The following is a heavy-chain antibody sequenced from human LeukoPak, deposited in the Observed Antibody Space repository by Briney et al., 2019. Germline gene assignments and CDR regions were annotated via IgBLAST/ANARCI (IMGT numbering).Heavy chain of an antibody. V-gene: IGHV1-18*01. D-gene: IGHD5-12*01. J-gene: IGHJ6*02. CDR3: ARDGFMVATFHYYGMDV. CDR1: GYTFTSYA. CDR2: ISAYNGNT. Sequence: ASVKVSCKASGYTFTSYAISWVRQAPGQGLEWMGWISAYNGNTNYAQKLQGRVTMTTDTSTSTAYMELRSLRSDDTAVYYCARDGFMVATFHYYGMDVWGQGTTVTVSS.